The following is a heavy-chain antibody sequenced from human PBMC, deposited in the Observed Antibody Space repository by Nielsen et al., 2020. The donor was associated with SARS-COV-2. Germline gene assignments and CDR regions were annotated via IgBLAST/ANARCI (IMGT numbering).Heavy chain of an antibody. CDR2: IYHSGST. CDR1: GGSISSSNW. V-gene: IGHV4-4*02. J-gene: IGHJ5*02. CDR3: EKGDSYGDPGWFDP. Sequence: SETLSLTCAVSGGSISSSNWWSWVRQPPGKGLEWIGEIYHSGSTNYNPSLKSRVTISVDKSKNQFSLKLSSVTAADTAVYYCEKGDSYGDPGWFDPWGQGTLVTVSS. D-gene: IGHD5-18*01.